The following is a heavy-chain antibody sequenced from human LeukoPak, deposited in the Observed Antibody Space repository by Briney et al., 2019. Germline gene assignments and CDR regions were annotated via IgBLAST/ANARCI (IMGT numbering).Heavy chain of an antibody. D-gene: IGHD3-9*01. CDR2: ISYDGSNK. V-gene: IGHV3-30-3*01. CDR3: ARGRHYDIYFDY. J-gene: IGHJ4*02. CDR1: GFTFSSYA. Sequence: GGSLRLSCAASGFTFSSYAMHWVRQAPGKGLEWVAVISYDGSNKYYADSVKGRFTISRDNSKNTLYLQMNSLRAEDTAVYYCARGRHYDIYFDYWGQGTLVTVSS.